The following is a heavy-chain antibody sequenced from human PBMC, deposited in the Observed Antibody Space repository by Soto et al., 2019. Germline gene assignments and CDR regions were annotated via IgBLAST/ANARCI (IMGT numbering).Heavy chain of an antibody. V-gene: IGHV1-18*01. CDR1: GYTFTSYG. J-gene: IGHJ3*02. Sequence: QVQLVQSGAEVKKPGASVKVSCKASGYTFTSYGISWVRQAPGQGLEWMGWISAYNGNTKYVQKRQGRVTMTTDTATSTAYMELRSLRSDDTAVYYCARDREWEQLDGAFDIWGQGTMVTVSS. CDR3: ARDREWEQLDGAFDI. D-gene: IGHD1-26*01. CDR2: ISAYNGNT.